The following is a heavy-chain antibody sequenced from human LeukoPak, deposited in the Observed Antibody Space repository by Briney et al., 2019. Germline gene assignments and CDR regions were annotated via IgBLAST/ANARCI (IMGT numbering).Heavy chain of an antibody. D-gene: IGHD5-18*01. CDR3: AKEFKEYSYGDRSLRYYYGMDV. CDR2: ISSRSKYI. Sequence: GGSLRLSCAAPGFTFSTYSMNWVRQAPGKGLEWVSSISSRSKYIYHADSVKGRFTISRDDAKNSLYLQMNSLRADDTAVCYCAKEFKEYSYGDRSLRYYYGMDVWGQGTTVTVSS. V-gene: IGHV3-21*06. CDR1: GFTFSTYS. J-gene: IGHJ6*02.